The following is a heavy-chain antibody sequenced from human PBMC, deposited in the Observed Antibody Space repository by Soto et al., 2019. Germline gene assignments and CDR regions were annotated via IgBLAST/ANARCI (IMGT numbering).Heavy chain of an antibody. J-gene: IGHJ4*02. D-gene: IGHD3-22*01. V-gene: IGHV4-34*01. Sequence: AVCRGSLNVSFGGWTRQPPGKGLEWIGEINHSGSTNYNPSLKSRVTISVDTSKSQFSLKLTSVTAADRAVYYCARGSVDTVDSSGFYDYWGERT. CDR3: ARGSVDTVDSSGFYDY. CDR1: RGSLNVSF. CDR2: INHSGST.